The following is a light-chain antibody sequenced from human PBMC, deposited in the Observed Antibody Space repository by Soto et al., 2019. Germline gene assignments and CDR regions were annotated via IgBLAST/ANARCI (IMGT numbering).Light chain of an antibody. V-gene: IGKV3-15*01. CDR1: QSVSSS. CDR2: AAS. Sequence: EIVMTQSPATLSVSPGERATVSCRASQSVSSSLAWYQQKPCQAPRLLIYAASTRVTGVPARFSGSGSGTEFTPNSSSLQYEDLAVYHSQHYINWTRTFGQGTKVEIK. CDR3: QHYINWTRT. J-gene: IGKJ1*01.